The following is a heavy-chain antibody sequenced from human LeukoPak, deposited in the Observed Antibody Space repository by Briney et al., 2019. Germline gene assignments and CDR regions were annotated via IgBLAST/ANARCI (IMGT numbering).Heavy chain of an antibody. CDR3: ARDYYDFWSGPLPPHYYYYYMDV. CDR2: IYTSGST. CDR1: GGSISSGSYY. D-gene: IGHD3-3*01. Sequence: PSETLSLTCTVSGGSISSGSYYSSWIRQPAGKGLEWIGRIYTSGSTNYNPSLKSRVTISVDTSKNQFSLKLSSVTAADTAVYYCARDYYDFWSGPLPPHYYYYYMDVWGKGTTVTVSS. J-gene: IGHJ6*03. V-gene: IGHV4-61*02.